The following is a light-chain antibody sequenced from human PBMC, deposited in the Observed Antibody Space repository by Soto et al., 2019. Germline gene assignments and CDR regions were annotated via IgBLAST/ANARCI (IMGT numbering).Light chain of an antibody. CDR2: DAS. CDR3: QERSHWT. CDR1: VMISTY. Sequence: EIVLTQSPVTLSLSPGQRATLSCRASVMISTYVAWYQQKPGQAPRLLIYDASNRATGVPARFSGSGSGTDFTLTISALEPEDFAVYYCQERSHWTFGRGTKWIS. V-gene: IGKV3-11*01. J-gene: IGKJ1*01.